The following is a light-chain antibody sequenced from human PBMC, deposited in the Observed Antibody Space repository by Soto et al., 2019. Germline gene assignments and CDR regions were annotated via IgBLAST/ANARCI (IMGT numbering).Light chain of an antibody. J-gene: IGLJ1*01. CDR1: SSNIGSNP. Sequence: QSVVTQPPSASGTPGQRVTISCFGSSSNIGSNPVNWYQQLPGTAPKLIIYSNDQRPSGVPDRFSGSKSGTSASLAISGLQSDDDADYYCAAWDDSLNGLFVFGTGTKLTVL. CDR3: AAWDDSLNGLFV. CDR2: SND. V-gene: IGLV1-44*01.